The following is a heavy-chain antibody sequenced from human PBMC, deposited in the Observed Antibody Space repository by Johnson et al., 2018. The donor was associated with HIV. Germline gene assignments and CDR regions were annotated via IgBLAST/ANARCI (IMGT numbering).Heavy chain of an antibody. Sequence: QVQLVESGGGVVQPGRSLRLSCAASGFTFSSYAMHWVRQAPGKGLEWVAVISYDGSNKYYADSVKGRFTISRDNSKNTLYLQMNSLRAEDTAVYYCARWKWLDAFDIWGQGTMVTVSS. CDR1: GFTFSSYA. D-gene: IGHD6-19*01. CDR2: ISYDGSNK. V-gene: IGHV3-30*04. J-gene: IGHJ3*02. CDR3: ARWKWLDAFDI.